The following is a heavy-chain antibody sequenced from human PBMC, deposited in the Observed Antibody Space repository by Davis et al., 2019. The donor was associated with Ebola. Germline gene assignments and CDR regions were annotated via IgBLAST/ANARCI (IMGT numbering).Heavy chain of an antibody. CDR1: GYTFTSHD. D-gene: IGHD1-7*01. V-gene: IGHV1-8*01. CDR2: MNVNTGNT. CDR3: ARNYNGLHY. Sequence: AASVKVSCKASGYTFTSHDIIWPRQASGQGLEWLGWMNVNTGNTVSAQKFQGRLTMTRDISISTAYMDLSSLASDDTAIYYCARNYNGLHYWGQGTLVTVSS. J-gene: IGHJ4*02.